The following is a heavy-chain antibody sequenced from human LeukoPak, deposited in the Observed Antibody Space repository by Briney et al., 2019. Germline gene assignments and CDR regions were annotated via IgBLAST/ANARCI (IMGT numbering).Heavy chain of an antibody. CDR1: GYTFTSYA. CDR2: INAGNGNT. D-gene: IGHD5-18*01. CDR3: ARRSLDTAMVPDAFDI. J-gene: IGHJ3*02. Sequence: GASVKVSCKASGYTFTSYAMHWVRQAPGQRLEWMGWINAGNGNTKYSQKFQGRVTITRDTSASTAYMELSSLRSEDTAVYYCARRSLDTAMVPDAFDIWGQGTMVTVSS. V-gene: IGHV1-3*01.